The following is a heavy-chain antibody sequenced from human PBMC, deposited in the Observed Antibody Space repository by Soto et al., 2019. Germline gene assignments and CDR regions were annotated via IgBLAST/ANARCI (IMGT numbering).Heavy chain of an antibody. J-gene: IGHJ3*02. Sequence: KSGPTLVNPTQTLTLTCTFSGFSLSTSGMCVSWIRQPPGKALEWLALIDWDDDKYYSTSLKTRLTISKDTSKNQVVLTMTNMDPVDTATYYCARISYYYDSSGLGAFDIWGQGTMVTVSS. D-gene: IGHD3-22*01. CDR2: IDWDDDK. CDR3: ARISYYYDSSGLGAFDI. V-gene: IGHV2-70*01. CDR1: GFSLSTSGMC.